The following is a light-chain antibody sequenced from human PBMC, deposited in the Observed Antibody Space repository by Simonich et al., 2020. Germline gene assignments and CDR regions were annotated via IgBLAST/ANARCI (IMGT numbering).Light chain of an antibody. Sequence: EIVLTQSPATLSLSPGERATLSCRASQSVSSYLAWYQQKPGQDPRLLINDASNRATGIPARFSGSGSGTDFTLTISSLEPEDFAVYYCQQRSNWPLFGQGTRLEIK. V-gene: IGKV3-11*01. CDR3: QQRSNWPL. CDR1: QSVSSY. CDR2: DAS. J-gene: IGKJ5*01.